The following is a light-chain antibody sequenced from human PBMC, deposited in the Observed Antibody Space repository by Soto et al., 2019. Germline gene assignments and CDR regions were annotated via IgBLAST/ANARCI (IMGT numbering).Light chain of an antibody. J-gene: IGKJ5*01. CDR2: WAS. CDR3: QQYYSTPIT. V-gene: IGKV4-1*01. CDR1: QTVLYSPNNKNF. Sequence: DIVMTQSPDSLAVSLGERATINCKSSQTVLYSPNNKNFLAWYQQTPGQPPKLLIYWASTRESGVPDRFSGSGSGTDFTLTISSLQAEDVAVYYCQQYYSTPITFGQGTRLEIK.